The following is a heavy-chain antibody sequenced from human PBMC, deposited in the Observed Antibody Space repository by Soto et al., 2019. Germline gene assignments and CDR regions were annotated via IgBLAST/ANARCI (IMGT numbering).Heavy chain of an antibody. V-gene: IGHV1-18*01. J-gene: IGHJ3*02. CDR1: GYTFTSYG. Sequence: ASVKVSCKASGYTFTSYGISWVRQAPGQGLEWMGWISAYNGNTNYAQKLQGRVTMTTDTSTSTAYMELRSLRSDDTAVYYCATPANDYSNYVRAFDIWGQGTMVTVSS. CDR3: ATPANDYSNYVRAFDI. D-gene: IGHD4-4*01. CDR2: ISAYNGNT.